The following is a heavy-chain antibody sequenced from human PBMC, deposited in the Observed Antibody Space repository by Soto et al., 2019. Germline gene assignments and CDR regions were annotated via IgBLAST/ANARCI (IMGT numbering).Heavy chain of an antibody. CDR2: ISAYNGNT. CDR3: ARGGVWEPSGY. Sequence: QVQLVQSGAEVKKPGASVKVSCKASGYTFTSYGISWVRQAPGQGLEWMGWISAYNGNTNYAQKLQGRVTMTTDRPTSTAARGLGSLRADDTAVDYCARGGVWEPSGYCGQGTLVTVAS. D-gene: IGHD1-26*01. CDR1: GYTFTSYG. V-gene: IGHV1-18*01. J-gene: IGHJ4*02.